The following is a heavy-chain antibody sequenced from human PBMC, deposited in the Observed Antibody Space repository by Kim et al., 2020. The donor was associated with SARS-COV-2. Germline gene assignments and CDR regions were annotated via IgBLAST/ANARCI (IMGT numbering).Heavy chain of an antibody. Sequence: GGSLRLSCVVSGFTFSSYWMHWVRQVPGRGLVWVSRINSDGSSTSYADSVKGRFSVSRDNAKNTLYLQMNSLGAEDTAIYYCARGVTVATITPMRYWGQGILGTVSS. CDR2: INSDGSST. D-gene: IGHD5-12*01. V-gene: IGHV3-74*01. CDR1: GFTFSSYW. J-gene: IGHJ4*02. CDR3: ARGVTVATITPMRY.